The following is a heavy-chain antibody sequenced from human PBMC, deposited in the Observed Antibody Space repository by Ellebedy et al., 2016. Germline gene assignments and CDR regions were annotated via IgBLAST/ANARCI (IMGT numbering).Heavy chain of an antibody. Sequence: ASVKVSXXVSGYTFTSYSIAWVRQAPGQGLEWMGSVSAFNGNTNYAQKFQGRVTMNTDRSTTTAYMELGSLRSDDTAVYFCASVVMLGDYFDYWGQGTLVTVSS. V-gene: IGHV1-18*01. CDR3: ASVVMLGDYFDY. D-gene: IGHD2-21*01. CDR2: VSAFNGNT. CDR1: GYTFTSYS. J-gene: IGHJ4*02.